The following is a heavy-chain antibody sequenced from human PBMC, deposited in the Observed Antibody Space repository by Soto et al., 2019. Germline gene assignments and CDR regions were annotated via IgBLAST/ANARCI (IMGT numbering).Heavy chain of an antibody. CDR3: TKDTPLKEYDC. CDR2: ISYDGSNT. D-gene: IGHD3-10*01. CDR1: GFTFSNSF. Sequence: QVQLVESGGGVVQPGRSLRLSCSASGFTFSNSFMHWVRQAPGRGLAWVAAISYDGSNTYYANSVKGRFTISRDNSRDTLYLQVISLRTEDTAMYYCTKDTPLKEYDCWGQGTLVTVSS. V-gene: IGHV3-30*18. J-gene: IGHJ4*02.